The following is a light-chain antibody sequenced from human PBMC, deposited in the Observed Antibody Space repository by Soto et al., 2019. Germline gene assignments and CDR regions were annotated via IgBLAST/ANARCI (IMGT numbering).Light chain of an antibody. J-gene: IGLJ1*01. V-gene: IGLV2-14*01. Sequence: QSALTQPASVSGSPGQSITISCTGTSSDVGGYNSVSWYQQRPGKAPKLMIYEVSNRPSGVSNRFSGSKSGNTASLTISGLQAEDEPDYYCSSYTTSNTLLYVFGTGTKLTVL. CDR3: SSYTTSNTLLYV. CDR1: SSDVGGYNS. CDR2: EVS.